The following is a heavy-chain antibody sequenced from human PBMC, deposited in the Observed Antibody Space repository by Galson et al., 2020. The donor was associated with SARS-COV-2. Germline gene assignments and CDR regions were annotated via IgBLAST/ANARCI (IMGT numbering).Heavy chain of an antibody. D-gene: IGHD6-19*01. CDR1: GFTFSSYA. Sequence: GGSLRLSCAASGFTFSSYAMHWVRQAPGKGLEWVAVISYDGSNKYYADSVKGRFTISRDNSKNTLYLQMNSLRAEDTAVYYCARDSEWLGVFDYWGQGTLVTVSS. CDR3: ARDSEWLGVFDY. V-gene: IGHV3-30*04. CDR2: ISYDGSNK. J-gene: IGHJ4*02.